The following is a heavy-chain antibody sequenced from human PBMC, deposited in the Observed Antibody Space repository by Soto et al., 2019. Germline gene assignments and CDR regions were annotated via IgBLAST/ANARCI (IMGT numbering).Heavy chain of an antibody. CDR3: ARPRTVATTKGYDY. CDR2: IIPIFGTV. Sequence: SVKVSCKASGGTFSNYPFTWVRQAPGQGLEWMGGIIPIFGTVTYAQKFQGRVTISADESTSTTYMEMRSLTPEDTAVYYCARPRTVATTKGYDYWGQGTPDTVSS. J-gene: IGHJ4*02. V-gene: IGHV1-69*13. CDR1: GGTFSNYP. D-gene: IGHD1-1*01.